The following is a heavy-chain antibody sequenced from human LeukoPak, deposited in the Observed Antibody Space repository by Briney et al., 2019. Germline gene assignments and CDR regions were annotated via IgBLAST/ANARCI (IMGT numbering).Heavy chain of an antibody. CDR3: AKDTVAGTYYYYGMDV. Sequence: GRSLRLSCAASGFTFDDYAMHWVRQAPGEGLEWVSGISWNSGSIGYADSVKGRFTISRDNAKNSLYLQMNSLRAEDTALYYCAKDTVAGTYYYYGMDVWGQGTTVTVSS. D-gene: IGHD6-19*01. J-gene: IGHJ6*02. V-gene: IGHV3-9*01. CDR1: GFTFDDYA. CDR2: ISWNSGSI.